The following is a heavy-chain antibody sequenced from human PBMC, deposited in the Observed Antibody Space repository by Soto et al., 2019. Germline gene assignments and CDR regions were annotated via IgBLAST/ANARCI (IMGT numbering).Heavy chain of an antibody. D-gene: IGHD3-3*01. J-gene: IGHJ5*02. V-gene: IGHV3-33*06. Sequence: QVQLVESGGGVVQPGRSLRLSCAASGFTFSSYGMHWVRQAPGKGLEWVAVIWYDGSNKYYADSVKGRFTISRDNSKNPVYLQMNRLRAEETAVYYCAKDPLKTFGVVTFWFDPWGQGTLVTVSS. CDR3: AKDPLKTFGVVTFWFDP. CDR2: IWYDGSNK. CDR1: GFTFSSYG.